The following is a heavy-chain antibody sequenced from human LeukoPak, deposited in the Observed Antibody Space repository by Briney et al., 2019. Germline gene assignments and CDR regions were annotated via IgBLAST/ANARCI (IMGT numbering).Heavy chain of an antibody. CDR1: GYTLTELS. CDR2: LNPNSGST. CDR3: ARGLRFVVVAGALKSGRKSHYYKMDV. J-gene: IGHJ6*03. D-gene: IGHD2-2*01. Sequence: SVKVSCKVSGYTLTELSMHWVRQATGQGLEWMGRLNPNSGSTDYAQKFQGRVTMTRNSSISTVYMELNSLRSEDTAVYYCARGLRFVVVAGALKSGRKSHYYKMDVWGKGTTVTISS. V-gene: IGHV1-8*01.